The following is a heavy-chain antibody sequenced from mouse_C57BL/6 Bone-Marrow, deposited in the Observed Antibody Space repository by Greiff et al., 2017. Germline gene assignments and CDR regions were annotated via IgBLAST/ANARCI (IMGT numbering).Heavy chain of an antibody. CDR2: ISSGGDYI. J-gene: IGHJ1*03. D-gene: IGHD1-1*01. Sequence: EVMLVESGEGLVKPGGSLKLSCAASGFTFSSYAMSWVRQTPEKRLEWVAYISSGGDYIYYADTVKGRFTISRDNARNTLYLQMSSLKSEDTAMYYCTRDRVITTVVAPNWYFDVWGTGTTVTVSS. CDR3: TRDRVITTVVAPNWYFDV. CDR1: GFTFSSYA. V-gene: IGHV5-9-1*02.